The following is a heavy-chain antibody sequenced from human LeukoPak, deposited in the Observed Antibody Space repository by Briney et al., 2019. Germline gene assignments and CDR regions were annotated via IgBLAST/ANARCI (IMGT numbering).Heavy chain of an antibody. CDR3: AKEYSSGWYGMRFDP. J-gene: IGHJ5*02. D-gene: IGHD6-19*01. CDR1: GFTFDDYA. V-gene: IGHV3-30*18. Sequence: GSLRLSCAASGFTFDDYAMHWVRQAPGKGLEWVAVISYDGSNKYYADSVKGRFTISRDNSKNTLYLQMNSLRAEDTAVYYCAKEYSSGWYGMRFDPWGQGTLVTVSS. CDR2: ISYDGSNK.